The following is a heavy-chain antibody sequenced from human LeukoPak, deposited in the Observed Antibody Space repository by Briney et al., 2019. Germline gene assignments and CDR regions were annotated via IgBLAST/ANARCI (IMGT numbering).Heavy chain of an antibody. CDR3: AKSLGSSGWYFDY. CDR2: ISGSGGST. Sequence: TGGSLRLSCAASGFTFSSYAMSWVRQAPGKGLEWLSAISGSGGSTYYADSVKGRFTISRDNSKNTLYLQMNSLRAEDTAVYYCAKSLGSSGWYFDYWGQGTLVTVSS. D-gene: IGHD6-19*01. CDR1: GFTFSSYA. J-gene: IGHJ4*02. V-gene: IGHV3-23*01.